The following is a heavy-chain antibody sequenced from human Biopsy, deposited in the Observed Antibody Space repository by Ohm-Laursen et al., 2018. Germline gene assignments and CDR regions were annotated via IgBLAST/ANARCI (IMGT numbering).Heavy chain of an antibody. CDR2: FAPENGKT. J-gene: IGHJ4*02. CDR3: AADINVWNVNY. D-gene: IGHD1-1*01. V-gene: IGHV1-24*01. Sequence: EASVKVPCKVSGYTLTELSMHWVRQVPGKGLEWMGGFAPENGKTVYAQNFQARVSLTEDTSTDTAYMELRSLRSEDTAVYYCAADINVWNVNYWGQGTQATVSS. CDR1: GYTLTELS.